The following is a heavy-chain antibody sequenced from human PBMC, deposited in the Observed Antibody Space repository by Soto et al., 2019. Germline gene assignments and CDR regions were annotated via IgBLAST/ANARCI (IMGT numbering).Heavy chain of an antibody. Sequence: AVKVSCKASGGTFSSYTISWVRQAPGQGLEWMGRIIPILGIANYAQKFQGRVTITADKSTSTAYMELSSLRSEDTAVYYCARAAEGRYYYYYYYMDVWGKGTTVTVSS. CDR3: ARAAEGRYYYYYYYMDV. D-gene: IGHD1-26*01. CDR2: IIPILGIA. V-gene: IGHV1-69*02. J-gene: IGHJ6*03. CDR1: GGTFSSYT.